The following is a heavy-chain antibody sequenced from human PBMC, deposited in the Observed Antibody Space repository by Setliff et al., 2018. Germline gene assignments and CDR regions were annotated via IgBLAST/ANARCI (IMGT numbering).Heavy chain of an antibody. CDR3: ARGYCDGIGCPAPLYYFDS. CDR1: GYSFTLYA. CDR2: MNIDNGKT. Sequence: ASVKVSCKASGYSFTLYAMPLMRQAPGQRLEWMGWMNIDNGKTEYSQEFQDRVTFTRDTFAETAYMELRSLTSDDMAVYYCARGYCDGIGCPAPLYYFDSWGQGTLVTVSS. D-gene: IGHD2-21*01. V-gene: IGHV1-3*03. J-gene: IGHJ4*02.